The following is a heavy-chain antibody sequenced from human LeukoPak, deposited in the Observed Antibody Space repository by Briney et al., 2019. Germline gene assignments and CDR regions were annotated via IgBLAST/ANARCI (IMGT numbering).Heavy chain of an antibody. Sequence: GGSLRLSCAASGFTFSSYAMSWVRQAPGKGLEWVSAISGSGGSTYYADSVKGRFTISRDNAKNSLYLQMNSLRAEDTAVYYCARDWFLVDYWGQGTLVTVSS. CDR2: ISGSGGST. D-gene: IGHD3-22*01. CDR1: GFTFSSYA. J-gene: IGHJ4*02. CDR3: ARDWFLVDY. V-gene: IGHV3-23*01.